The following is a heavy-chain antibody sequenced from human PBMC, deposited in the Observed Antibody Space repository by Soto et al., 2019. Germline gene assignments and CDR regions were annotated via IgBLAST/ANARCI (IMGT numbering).Heavy chain of an antibody. CDR1: RFTFSSND. D-gene: IGHD3-22*01. Sequence: GSLRLSFAASRFTFSSNDMSGVRQAPGKGLEWVSVIYSGGSTYYADSVKGRFTISRDNSKNTLYLQMNSLRAEDTAVYYCARVEVVVIDAMGAFDIWGQGTMVTVSS. J-gene: IGHJ3*02. CDR3: ARVEVVVIDAMGAFDI. V-gene: IGHV3-53*01. CDR2: IYSGGST.